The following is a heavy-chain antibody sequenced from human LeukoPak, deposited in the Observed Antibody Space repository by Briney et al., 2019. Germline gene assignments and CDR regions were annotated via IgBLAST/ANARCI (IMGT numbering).Heavy chain of an antibody. CDR1: GASISTSY. CDR2: IHYSGDI. Sequence: SETLSLTCTVSGASISTSYWYWIRQPPGKGLEWIGYIHYSGDINYNPSLKSRVTISAYTSKNQLSLRLSSVTAADTAVYYCARVGCSGGSCYPDYWGQGTLVTVSS. V-gene: IGHV4-59*01. D-gene: IGHD2-15*01. J-gene: IGHJ4*02. CDR3: ARVGCSGGSCYPDY.